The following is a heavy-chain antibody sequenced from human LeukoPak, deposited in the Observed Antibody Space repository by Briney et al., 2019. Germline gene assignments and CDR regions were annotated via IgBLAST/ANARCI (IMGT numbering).Heavy chain of an antibody. D-gene: IGHD3-22*01. CDR3: ARTYDSSSARDY. J-gene: IGHJ4*02. V-gene: IGHV1-46*01. CDR1: GGTFSSYA. Sequence: EASVKVSCKASGGTFSSYAISWVRQAPGQGLEWMGIINPSGGSTSYAQKFQGRVTMTRDTSTSTVYMELSSLRSEDTAVYYCARTYDSSSARDYWGQGTLVTVSS. CDR2: INPSGGST.